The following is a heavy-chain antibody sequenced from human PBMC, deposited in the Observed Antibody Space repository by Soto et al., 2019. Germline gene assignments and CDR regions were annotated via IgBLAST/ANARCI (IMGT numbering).Heavy chain of an antibody. V-gene: IGHV4-59*01. CDR2: IYYSGSA. D-gene: IGHD3-10*01. Sequence: QVQLQESGPGLVKPSETLSLTCTVSGGSISSYYWSWIRQPPGKGLEWIGNIYYSGSANYNPSLKSRVTISVDTAKNKFSLRLSSVTAADTAVYYCARDSGDMDVWGQGTTVTVSS. CDR1: GGSISSYY. J-gene: IGHJ6*02. CDR3: ARDSGDMDV.